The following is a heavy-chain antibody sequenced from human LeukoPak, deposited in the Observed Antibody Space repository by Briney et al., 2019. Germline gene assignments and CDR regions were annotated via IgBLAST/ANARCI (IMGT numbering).Heavy chain of an antibody. CDR1: GFTFSSYA. J-gene: IGHJ1*01. CDR3: ARGCYSSSCREYFQH. D-gene: IGHD6-13*01. CDR2: ISYGGSNK. V-gene: IGHV3-30-3*01. Sequence: PGGSLRLSCAASGFTFSSYAMHWVRQAPGKGLEWVAVISYGGSNKYYADSVKGRFTISRDNSKNTLYLQMNSLRAEDTAVYYCARGCYSSSCREYFQHWGQGTLVTVSS.